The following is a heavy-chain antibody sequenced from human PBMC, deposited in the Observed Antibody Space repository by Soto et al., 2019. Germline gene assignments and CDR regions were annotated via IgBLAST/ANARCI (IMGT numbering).Heavy chain of an antibody. J-gene: IGHJ4*02. D-gene: IGHD2-15*01. CDR1: GGTFSSYT. Sequence: QVQLVQSGAEVKKPGSSVKVSCKASGGTFSSYTISWVRQAPGQGLEWMGRIIPILGIANYAQKFQGRVTITADKSPSTAYMELSSLRSEDTAVYYCARTKKYCSGGSCYFDYWGQGTLVTVSS. CDR3: ARTKKYCSGGSCYFDY. V-gene: IGHV1-69*02. CDR2: IIPILGIA.